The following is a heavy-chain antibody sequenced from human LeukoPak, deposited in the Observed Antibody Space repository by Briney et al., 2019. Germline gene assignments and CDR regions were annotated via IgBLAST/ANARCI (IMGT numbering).Heavy chain of an antibody. Sequence: SETLSLTCTVSGGSISSSSYYWGWIRQPPGKGLEWIGSIYYSGSTYYNPSLKNRVTISVDTSKNQFSLKLSSVTAADTAVYYCARHIPAYYYDSSGYYPYYFDYWGQGTLVTVSS. CDR1: GGSISSSSYY. V-gene: IGHV4-39*01. J-gene: IGHJ4*02. CDR2: IYYSGST. CDR3: ARHIPAYYYDSSGYYPYYFDY. D-gene: IGHD3-22*01.